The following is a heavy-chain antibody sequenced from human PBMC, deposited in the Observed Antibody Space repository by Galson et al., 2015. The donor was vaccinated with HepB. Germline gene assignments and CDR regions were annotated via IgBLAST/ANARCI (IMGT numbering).Heavy chain of an antibody. CDR3: AKDLHPLDYGGNPGLIFDY. D-gene: IGHD4-23*01. J-gene: IGHJ4*02. CDR1: GFTFSSYA. Sequence: SLRLSCATSGFTFSSYAMSWVRQAPGKGLEWVSAISGSGGSTYYADSVKGRFTISRDNSKNTLYLQMNSLRAEDTAVYYCAKDLHPLDYGGNPGLIFDYWGQGTLVTVSS. V-gene: IGHV3-23*01. CDR2: ISGSGGST.